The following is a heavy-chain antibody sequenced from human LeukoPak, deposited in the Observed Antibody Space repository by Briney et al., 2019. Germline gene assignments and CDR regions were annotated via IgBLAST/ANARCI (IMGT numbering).Heavy chain of an antibody. CDR3: AKDIYRSGITNVGYMDV. D-gene: IGHD3-3*01. CDR2: ISGDGGST. V-gene: IGHV3-43*02. J-gene: IGHJ6*03. CDR1: GFTFDDYA. Sequence: TGGSLRLSCAASGFTFDDYAMHWVRQAPGKGLEWVSLISGDGGSTYYADSVKGRFTISRDNSKNSLYLQMNSLRTEDTALYYCAKDIYRSGITNVGYMDVWGKGTTATASS.